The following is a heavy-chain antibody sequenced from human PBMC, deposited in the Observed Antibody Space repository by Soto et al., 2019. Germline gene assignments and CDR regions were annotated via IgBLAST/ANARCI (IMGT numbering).Heavy chain of an antibody. D-gene: IGHD4-4*01. CDR3: ARRLTTTVSALGY. CDR1: GFTFTSYA. V-gene: IGHV3-30*09. Sequence: QVQLVESGGGVVRPGGSLRLSCKASGFTFTSYAIHWVRQAPGKGLEWVSVISPDGVNKHSAESVRGRFVISRDNSKNTVHLEMNRLRLDDTAVYFCARRLTTTVSALGYWGQGSLVNVSS. J-gene: IGHJ4*02. CDR2: ISPDGVNK.